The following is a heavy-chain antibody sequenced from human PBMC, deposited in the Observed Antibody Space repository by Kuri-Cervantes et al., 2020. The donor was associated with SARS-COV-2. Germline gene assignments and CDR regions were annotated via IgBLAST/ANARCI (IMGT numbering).Heavy chain of an antibody. CDR3: ARPQGYCSGGSCPDAFDI. Sequence: ETLSLTCAVYGGSFSDYAWTWIRQTPEKGLEWIGQINHGGSTSYNPSLKSRVTISVDTSTNQFFLNLTSVTAADTAVYYCARPQGYCSGGSCPDAFDIWGQGTMVTVSS. CDR1: GGSFSDYA. J-gene: IGHJ3*02. CDR2: INHGGST. V-gene: IGHV4-34*01. D-gene: IGHD2-15*01.